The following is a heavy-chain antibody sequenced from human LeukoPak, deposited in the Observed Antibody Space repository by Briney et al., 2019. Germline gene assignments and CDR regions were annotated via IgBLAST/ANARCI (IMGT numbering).Heavy chain of an antibody. J-gene: IGHJ6*03. Sequence: ASVKVSCKASGYTFTGYYMHWVRQAPGQGLEWMGWINPNSGGTNYAQKFQGRVTMTRDTSISTAYMELSRLRSDDTAVYYCASWAGSSPGHYYYYYMDVWGKGTTVTVSS. CDR3: ASWAGSSPGHYYYYYMDV. CDR2: INPNSGGT. V-gene: IGHV1-2*02. CDR1: GYTFTGYY. D-gene: IGHD6-6*01.